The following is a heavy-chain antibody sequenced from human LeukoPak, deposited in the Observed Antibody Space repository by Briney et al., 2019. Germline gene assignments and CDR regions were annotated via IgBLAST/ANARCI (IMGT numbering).Heavy chain of an antibody. V-gene: IGHV3-74*01. D-gene: IGHD2-2*01. J-gene: IGHJ4*02. CDR2: INTDGSST. CDR3: ARQYCSSTSCYEGMDYFDY. Sequence: GGSLRLSCAASGFTFSSYWMHWVRQAPGKGLVWVSRINTDGSSTNYADSVKGRFTISRDNAKNTLYLQMNSLRAEDTAVYYCARQYCSSTSCYEGMDYFDYWGQGTLVTVSS. CDR1: GFTFSSYW.